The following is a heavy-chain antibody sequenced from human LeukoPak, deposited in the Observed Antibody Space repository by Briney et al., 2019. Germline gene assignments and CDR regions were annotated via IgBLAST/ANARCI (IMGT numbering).Heavy chain of an antibody. CDR2: INPNSGGT. V-gene: IGHV1-2*02. D-gene: IGHD6-6*01. J-gene: IGHJ4*02. CDR1: GYTFTGYY. CDR3: ARDRGYSSSTFDY. Sequence: GASVKVSCTASGYTFTGYYMHWVRQAPGQGLEWMGWINPNSGGTNYAQKFQGRVTMTRDTSISTAYMELSRLRSDDTAVYYCARDRGYSSSTFDYWGQGTLVTVSS.